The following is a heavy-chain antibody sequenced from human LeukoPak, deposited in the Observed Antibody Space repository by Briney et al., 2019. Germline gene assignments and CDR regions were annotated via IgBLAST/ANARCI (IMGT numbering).Heavy chain of an antibody. CDR3: ARVPLGELSFFDY. D-gene: IGHD3-16*02. Sequence: PGGSLRLSCAASGFTFSSYEMNWVRQAPGKGLEWVSYISSSGSTIYYADSVKGRFTLSRDNAKNSLYLQMNSLRAEDTAVYYCARVPLGELSFFDYWGQGTLVIVSS. CDR1: GFTFSSYE. CDR2: ISSSGSTI. V-gene: IGHV3-48*03. J-gene: IGHJ4*02.